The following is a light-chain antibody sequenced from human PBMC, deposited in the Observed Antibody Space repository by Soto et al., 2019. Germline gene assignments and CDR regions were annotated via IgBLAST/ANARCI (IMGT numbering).Light chain of an antibody. CDR3: QQAKSFPLT. CDR1: QGIGSW. V-gene: IGKV1-12*01. Sequence: DIQMTQSPSSVSASVGDRVTITCRANQGIGSWLAWYQQKPGKAPKLLIYAASSLQSGVPSRFSGSESGTDFSLTISGLQPEDSATYYCQQAKSFPLTFGGGTKVDIK. J-gene: IGKJ4*01. CDR2: AAS.